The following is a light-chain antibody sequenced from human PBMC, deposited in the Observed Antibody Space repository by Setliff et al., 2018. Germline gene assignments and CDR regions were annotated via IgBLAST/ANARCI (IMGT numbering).Light chain of an antibody. J-gene: IGLJ1*01. V-gene: IGLV2-14*01. CDR3: SSYTSSSTFV. CDR1: SSDVGGYNY. Sequence: QSVLTQPASVSGSPGQSITISCTGTSSDVGGYNYVSWYQQHPGKAPKLMIYDVSKRPSGVSNRFSGSKSGNTASLTISGLQAEDEADYHCSSYTSSSTFVFGTGTKVTVL. CDR2: DVS.